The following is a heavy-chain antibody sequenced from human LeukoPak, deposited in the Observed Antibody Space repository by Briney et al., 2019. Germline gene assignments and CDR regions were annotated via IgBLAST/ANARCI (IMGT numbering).Heavy chain of an antibody. D-gene: IGHD2-2*01. Sequence: GASVNVSCTASGYTFTSYYMHWVRQAPGQGLEWMGWINPNSGGTNYAQTFQGRVTMTRDTSISTAYMELSRLRSDDTAVYYCARDFAFGQLLAYNWFDPWGQGTLVTVSS. J-gene: IGHJ5*02. CDR2: INPNSGGT. V-gene: IGHV1-2*02. CDR1: GYTFTSYY. CDR3: ARDFAFGQLLAYNWFDP.